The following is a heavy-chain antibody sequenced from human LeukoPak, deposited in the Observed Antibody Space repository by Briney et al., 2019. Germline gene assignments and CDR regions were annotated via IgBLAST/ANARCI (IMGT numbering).Heavy chain of an antibody. V-gene: IGHV3-23*01. CDR1: GFTFSSYA. D-gene: IGHD2-2*01. J-gene: IGHJ4*02. Sequence: GGSLRLSCAASGFTFSSYAMSWVRQAPGKGLEWVSAISGSGGSTYYADSVKGRFTISRDNSKNTLYLQMNSLRAEDTAVYYCARDWPVYCSSTSCSNDYWGQGTLVTVSS. CDR2: ISGSGGST. CDR3: ARDWPVYCSSTSCSNDY.